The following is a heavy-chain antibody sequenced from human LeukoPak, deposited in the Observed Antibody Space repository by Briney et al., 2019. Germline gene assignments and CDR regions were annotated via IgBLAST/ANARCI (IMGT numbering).Heavy chain of an antibody. CDR2: ISAYNGNT. CDR1: GYTFTVYY. Sequence: ASVKVSCKASGYTFTVYYMHWVRQAPGQGLGWMGWISAYNGNTNYAQKLQGRVTMTTDTSTSTAYMELRSLRSDDTAVYYFARDFKSWPFDYWGQGTLVTVSS. V-gene: IGHV1-18*04. CDR3: ARDFKSWPFDY. J-gene: IGHJ4*02.